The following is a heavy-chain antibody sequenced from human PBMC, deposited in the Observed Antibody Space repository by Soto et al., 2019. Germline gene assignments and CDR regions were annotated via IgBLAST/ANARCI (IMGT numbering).Heavy chain of an antibody. Sequence: PSETLSLTCTVSGGSISSGDYYWSWIRQPPGKGLEWIGYIYYSGSTYYNPSLKSRVTISVDTSKNQFSLKLSSVTAADTAVYYCASTWIRTYYFDYWGQGTLVTVSS. J-gene: IGHJ4*02. V-gene: IGHV4-30-4*01. CDR2: IYYSGST. D-gene: IGHD5-18*01. CDR1: GGSISSGDYY. CDR3: ASTWIRTYYFDY.